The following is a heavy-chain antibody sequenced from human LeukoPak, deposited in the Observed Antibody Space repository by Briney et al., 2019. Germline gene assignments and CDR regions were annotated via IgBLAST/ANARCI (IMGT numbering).Heavy chain of an antibody. V-gene: IGHV1-2*02. CDR2: LRGDTGDT. CDR3: ARVRDNACDY. CDR1: GYMVSDHY. D-gene: IGHD1-1*01. J-gene: IGHJ4*02. Sequence: ASVTVSCKTSGYMVSDHYMHWVRQAPGQGLEWMGWLRGDTGDTDSPQKFKGRVTMTRDTATNTAYMQLSRLTYDDTAIYFCARVRDNACDYWGQGTLVTVSS.